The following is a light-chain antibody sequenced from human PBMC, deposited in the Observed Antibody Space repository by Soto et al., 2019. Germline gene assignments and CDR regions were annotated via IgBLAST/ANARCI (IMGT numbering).Light chain of an antibody. CDR3: QQYGSSSPVT. J-gene: IGKJ5*01. Sequence: EIVLTQSPGTLSLSPGERATLSCRASQSVSSSYLAWYQQKPGQAPRLLIYGASSTATGIPDRFSGSGSGTDFTLTISRLEPEDSAVYYWQQYGSSSPVTFGQGTRLEI. CDR1: QSVSSSY. V-gene: IGKV3-20*01. CDR2: GAS.